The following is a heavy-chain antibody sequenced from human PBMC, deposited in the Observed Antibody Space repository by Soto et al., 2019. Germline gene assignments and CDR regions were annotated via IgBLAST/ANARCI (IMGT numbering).Heavy chain of an antibody. Sequence: EVQVLQSGGGLVQPGGSLRLSCAASGFTFHSHAMGWVRLAPGKGLEWISSITGNGLNSYYAISVKGRLTISRDNSKTTVYLQMTGLGAEDTAVYYCTKAFIAVAVPDYWGQGTLVTVSS. D-gene: IGHD6-19*01. V-gene: IGHV3-23*01. CDR2: ITGNGLNS. CDR1: GFTFHSHA. CDR3: TKAFIAVAVPDY. J-gene: IGHJ4*02.